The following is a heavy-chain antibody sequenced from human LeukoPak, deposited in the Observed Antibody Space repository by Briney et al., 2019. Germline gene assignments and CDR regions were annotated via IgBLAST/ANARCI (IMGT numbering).Heavy chain of an antibody. J-gene: IGHJ4*02. CDR3: ARGFYYDSSGYQDHFDY. CDR1: GGTFSSYA. V-gene: IGHV1-69*13. Sequence: SVKVSCKASGGTFSSYAISWVRQAPGQGLEWMGGIIPIFGTANYAQKFQGRVTITADESTSTAYMELSSLRSEDTAVYYCARGFYYDSSGYQDHFDYWGQGTLVTVSS. D-gene: IGHD3-22*01. CDR2: IIPIFGTA.